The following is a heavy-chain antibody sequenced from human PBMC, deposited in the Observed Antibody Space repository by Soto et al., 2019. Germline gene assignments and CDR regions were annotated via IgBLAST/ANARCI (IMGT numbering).Heavy chain of an antibody. Sequence: GGSLRLSCAASGFTFSSYSMNWVRQAPGKGLGWVSSISSSSSYIYYADSVKGRFTISRDNAKNSLYLQMNSLRAEDTAVYYCASFPGSKGSITGTADYWGQGTLVTVSS. D-gene: IGHD1-7*01. V-gene: IGHV3-21*01. J-gene: IGHJ4*02. CDR3: ASFPGSKGSITGTADY. CDR1: GFTFSSYS. CDR2: ISSSSSYI.